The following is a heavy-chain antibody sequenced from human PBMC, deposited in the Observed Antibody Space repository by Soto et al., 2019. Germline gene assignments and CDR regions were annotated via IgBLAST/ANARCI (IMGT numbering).Heavy chain of an antibody. V-gene: IGHV1-69*13. D-gene: IGHD1-26*01. CDR3: ARGGGSYPRLVEI. CDR1: GGTFSSCA. CDR2: IILIFGTA. J-gene: IGHJ4*02. Sequence: SVKVSCKASGGTFSSCAISWVRQAPGQGLEWMGGIILIFGTANYAQKFQGRVTITADESTSTAYMELSSLRSEDTAVYYCARGGGSYPRLVEIWGQGTLVTVSS.